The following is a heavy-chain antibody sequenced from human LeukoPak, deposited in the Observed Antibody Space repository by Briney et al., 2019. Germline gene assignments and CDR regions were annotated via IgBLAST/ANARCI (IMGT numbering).Heavy chain of an antibody. J-gene: IGHJ4*02. CDR2: IRSKGYGGTT. CDR3: TRVRSGNDFDY. D-gene: IGHD3-10*01. V-gene: IGHV3-49*04. Sequence: GRSLRLSCSASGFTFGDHAVSWVRQAPGKGLEWVGFIRSKGYGGTTEYAASVEGRFSLSRDDSKSFVYLQMSSLKTEDTAVYYCTRVRSGNDFDYWGQGTLVTVSS. CDR1: GFTFGDHA.